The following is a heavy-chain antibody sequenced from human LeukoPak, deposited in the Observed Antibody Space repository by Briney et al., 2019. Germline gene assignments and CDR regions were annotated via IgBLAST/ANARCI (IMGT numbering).Heavy chain of an antibody. CDR1: GYTFTSYA. V-gene: IGHV1-3*01. D-gene: IGHD3-3*01. Sequence: ASVKVSCKASGYTFTSYAMHWVRQAPGQRLEWMGWINAGNGNTKYSQKLQGRVTMTTDTSTSTAYMELRSLRSDDTAVYYCARDPYYDFWSGPQINWFDPWGQGTLVTVSS. CDR2: INAGNGNT. J-gene: IGHJ5*02. CDR3: ARDPYYDFWSGPQINWFDP.